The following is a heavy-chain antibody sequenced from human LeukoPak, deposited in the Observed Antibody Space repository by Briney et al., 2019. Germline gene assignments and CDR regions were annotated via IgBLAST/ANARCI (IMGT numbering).Heavy chain of an antibody. V-gene: IGHV3-53*01. CDR2: IYSGGST. CDR1: GFTVSSNY. J-gene: IGHJ3*02. Sequence: GGSLRLSCAASGFTVSSNYMSWVRQAPGKGLEWVSVIYSGGSTYYADSVKGRFTISRDNSKNTLYLQMNSLRAEDTAVYYCARNGGSYKTKGAFDIWGQGTMVTVSS. CDR3: ARNGGSYKTKGAFDI. D-gene: IGHD1-26*01.